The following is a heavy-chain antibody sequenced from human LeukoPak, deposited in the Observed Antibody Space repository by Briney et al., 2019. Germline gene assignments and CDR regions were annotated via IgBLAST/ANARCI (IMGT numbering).Heavy chain of an antibody. J-gene: IGHJ4*02. D-gene: IGHD5-12*01. V-gene: IGHV1-2*02. CDR3: AGHSGEQWLSHFDY. CDR1: KYTFTASY. Sequence: GASVKVSCKASKYTFTASYIHWVRQPPGQGLEWMGWIHPNTGTTNFAQKFQGRVALTRDASITTAYMDLSSLRSDDTAMYYCAGHSGEQWLSHFDYWGQGTLVTVSS. CDR2: IHPNTGTT.